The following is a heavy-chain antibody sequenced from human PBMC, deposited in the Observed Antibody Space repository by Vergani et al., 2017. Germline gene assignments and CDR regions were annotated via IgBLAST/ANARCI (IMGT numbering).Heavy chain of an antibody. CDR3: ARYGTNIVVNSSDYSHLLYD. CDR2: ISKDGTHD. J-gene: IGHJ4*02. V-gene: IGHV3-30*03. Sequence: QVSLVESGGGVVQPGRSLTLTCSASGFGFKNFAMHWVRQAPGKGLEWVATISKDGTHDYYEPSVRSRFAVSRDNVKNTMYLQMDRLTTDDTAVYFCARYGTNIVVNSSDYSHLLYDWGQGSLVTVSS. D-gene: IGHD3-22*01. CDR1: GFGFKNFA.